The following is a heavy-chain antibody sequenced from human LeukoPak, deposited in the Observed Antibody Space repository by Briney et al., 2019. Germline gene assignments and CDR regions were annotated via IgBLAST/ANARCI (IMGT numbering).Heavy chain of an antibody. D-gene: IGHD2-21*02. CDR3: ARSAGGDTRPYYFDY. J-gene: IGHJ4*02. V-gene: IGHV1-2*02. Sequence: ASVKVSCKASGYTFTGYYMHWVRRAPGQGPEWMGWINPNSGGTNYAQKFQGRVTMTGDTSISTAYMELSRLRSDDTAVYYCARSAGGDTRPYYFDYWGQGTLVTVSS. CDR2: INPNSGGT. CDR1: GYTFTGYY.